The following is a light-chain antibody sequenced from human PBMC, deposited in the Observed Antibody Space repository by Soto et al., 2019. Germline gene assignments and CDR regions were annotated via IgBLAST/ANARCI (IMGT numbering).Light chain of an antibody. CDR3: QQSYTIWWT. CDR2: SAS. Sequence: DIQMAQSPSSLSASVGDRVSITCRASQSINTYLNWYQQKPGQAPKLLIYSASRLQSGVPSRFSGSKSGTDFTLTISSLQSDEFATYYCQQSYTIWWTFGQGTRVEIK. CDR1: QSINTY. J-gene: IGKJ1*01. V-gene: IGKV1-39*01.